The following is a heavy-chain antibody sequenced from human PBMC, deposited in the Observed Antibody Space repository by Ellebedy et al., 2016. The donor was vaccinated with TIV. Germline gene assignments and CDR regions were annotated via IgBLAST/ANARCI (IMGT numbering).Heavy chain of an antibody. CDR3: ARDQWLGRAYYFDS. CDR1: GFTFSNYW. Sequence: GGSLRLSFAASGFTFSNYWMSWVRQAPGTGLEWVANIKQDGSEKYYVDSVKGRFSISRDNAKNSLYVQMNSLRDEDTAVYYCARDQWLGRAYYFDSWGQGTLVTVSS. D-gene: IGHD6-19*01. J-gene: IGHJ4*02. V-gene: IGHV3-7*01. CDR2: IKQDGSEK.